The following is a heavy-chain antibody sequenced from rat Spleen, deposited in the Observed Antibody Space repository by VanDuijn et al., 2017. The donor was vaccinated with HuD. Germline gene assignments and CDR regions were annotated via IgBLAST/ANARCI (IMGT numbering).Heavy chain of an antibody. CDR1: GFTFNNYW. CDR2: ITNPGGST. V-gene: IGHV5-31*01. Sequence: EVQLVESGGGLVQPGRSLKLSCVASGFTFNNYWMTLIRQAPGKGLEWVASITNPGGSTYYPDSVNGRFTISRDNAKSTLYLQMNSLRSEDTATYYCTRVGNNYGGYVMDAWGQGASVTVSS. J-gene: IGHJ4*01. D-gene: IGHD1-10*01. CDR3: TRVGNNYGGYVMDA.